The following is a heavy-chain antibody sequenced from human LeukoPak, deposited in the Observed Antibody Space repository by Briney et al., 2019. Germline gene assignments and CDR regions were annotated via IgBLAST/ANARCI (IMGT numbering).Heavy chain of an antibody. D-gene: IGHD6-19*01. V-gene: IGHV4-38-2*02. CDR2: IYHSGST. Sequence: SETLSLTCTVSGYSISSGYYWGWIRQPPGKGLEWIGSIYHSGSTYYNPSLKIGATISVDTSNNEFSLKLTSVTAADTAVYYCARDSSGWYHWFDPWGQGTLVTVSS. J-gene: IGHJ5*02. CDR3: ARDSSGWYHWFDP. CDR1: GYSISSGYY.